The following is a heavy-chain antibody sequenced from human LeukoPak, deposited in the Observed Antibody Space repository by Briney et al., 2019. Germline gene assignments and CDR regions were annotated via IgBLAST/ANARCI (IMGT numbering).Heavy chain of an antibody. D-gene: IGHD3-9*01. V-gene: IGHV4-59*01. Sequence: PTETLSLTCTVSRGSISSYYWSWIRQPPGKGLEWIGYIYYSGSTNYNPSLKSRLTISVDTSKNQFSLKLSSVTAADTAVYYCAYTKVRRRYYDILTGYYDAFDIWGQGTMVTVSS. CDR2: IYYSGST. J-gene: IGHJ3*02. CDR3: AYTKVRRRYYDILTGYYDAFDI. CDR1: RGSISSYY.